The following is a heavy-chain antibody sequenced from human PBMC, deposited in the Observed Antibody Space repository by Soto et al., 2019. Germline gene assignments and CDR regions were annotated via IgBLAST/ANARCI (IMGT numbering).Heavy chain of an antibody. V-gene: IGHV4-30-4*01. CDR2: ISYSGST. J-gene: IGHJ4*02. Sequence: QVQLQGSGPGLVKPSQTLSLTCTVSGGSITSGNYYWSWIRQPPGKGLEWIGFISYSGSTYYSLSLKCRVTISVDTSKNQFSLNLSFVTAADTAVYYCATMGTPATGLYYFDYWGQGTLVTVSS. CDR3: ATMGTPATGLYYFDY. CDR1: GGSITSGNYY. D-gene: IGHD5-18*01.